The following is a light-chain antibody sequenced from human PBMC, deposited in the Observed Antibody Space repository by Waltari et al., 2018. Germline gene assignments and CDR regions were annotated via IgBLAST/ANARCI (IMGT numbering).Light chain of an antibody. J-gene: IGKJ1*01. CDR2: DAS. CDR1: QSISTY. CDR3: QQRSDLPPIT. Sequence: IVLTQSPATLSLSPGERATLSCRASQSISTYLAWYQQKPGQAPRILISDASYRATGIPARFSGSGSGTDFTLTISSLEPEDFAVYYCQQRSDLPPITFGQGTKVEI. V-gene: IGKV3-11*01.